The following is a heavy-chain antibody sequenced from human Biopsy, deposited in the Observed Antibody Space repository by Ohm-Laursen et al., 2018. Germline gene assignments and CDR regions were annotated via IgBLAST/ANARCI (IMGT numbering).Heavy chain of an antibody. Sequence: SLRLSCSASGFSFSDHYMDWVRQAPGKGLEWVGRTRNKVNSYTTEYAASVKGIFTISRDDSKNSLYLQMNSLKTEDMAVYYCLRGSMDVWGQGTTVTVSS. J-gene: IGHJ6*02. CDR2: TRNKVNSYTT. CDR3: LRGSMDV. V-gene: IGHV3-72*01. CDR1: GFSFSDHY. D-gene: IGHD3-16*01.